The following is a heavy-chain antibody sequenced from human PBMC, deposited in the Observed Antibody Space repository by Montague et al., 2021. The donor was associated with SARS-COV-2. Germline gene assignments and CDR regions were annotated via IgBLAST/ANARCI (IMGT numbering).Heavy chain of an antibody. CDR2: TYYRSKWFN. J-gene: IGHJ4*02. CDR1: GDSVSINSAA. V-gene: IGHV6-1*01. Sequence: CAISGDSVSINSAACNWIRQSPSIDLEWLGRTYYRSKWFNEYAVSVKSRITINPDTSKNQFFLQLNSVTPEDTAMYYCARDRDLSSWDYWGQGTLVTVSS. CDR3: ARDRDLSSWDY. D-gene: IGHD6-13*01.